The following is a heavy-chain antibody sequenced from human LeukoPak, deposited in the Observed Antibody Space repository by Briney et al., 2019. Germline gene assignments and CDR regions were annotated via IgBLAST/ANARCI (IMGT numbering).Heavy chain of an antibody. Sequence: GASVKVSCKASGGTFSSYAISWVRQAPGQGLEWMGGIIPIFGTANYAQKFQGRVTITTDESTSTAYMELSSLRSEDTAVYYCARVHPKKTTRRYYDFWSEKDDAFDIWGQGTMVTVSS. J-gene: IGHJ3*02. CDR2: IIPIFGTA. V-gene: IGHV1-69*05. D-gene: IGHD3-3*01. CDR3: ARVHPKKTTRRYYDFWSEKDDAFDI. CDR1: GGTFSSYA.